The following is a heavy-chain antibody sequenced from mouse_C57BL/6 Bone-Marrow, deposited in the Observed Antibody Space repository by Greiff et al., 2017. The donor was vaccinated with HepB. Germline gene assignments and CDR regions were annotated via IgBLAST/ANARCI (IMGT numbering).Heavy chain of an antibody. Sequence: QVQLQQPGAELVKPGASVKLSCKASGYTFTSYWMHWVKQRPGQGLEWIGMIHPNSGSTNYNEKFKSKATLTVDKSSSTAYMQLSSLTSEDSAVYCCARRGYDHYYAMDYWGQGTSVTVSS. CDR3: ARRGYDHYYAMDY. V-gene: IGHV1-64*01. CDR2: IHPNSGST. D-gene: IGHD3-1*01. CDR1: GYTFTSYW. J-gene: IGHJ4*01.